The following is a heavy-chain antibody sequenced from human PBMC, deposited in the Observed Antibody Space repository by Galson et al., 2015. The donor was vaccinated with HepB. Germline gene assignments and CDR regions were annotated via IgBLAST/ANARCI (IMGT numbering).Heavy chain of an antibody. CDR1: GFTFSSYG. Sequence: SLRLSCAASGFTFSSYGMHWVRQAPGKGLEWVAFIRYDGSNKYYADSVKGRFTISRDNSKNTLYLQMNSLRAEDTAVYYCAKDKAREDTAMVKVYFDYWGQGTLVTVSS. CDR2: IRYDGSNK. CDR3: AKDKAREDTAMVKVYFDY. V-gene: IGHV3-30*02. J-gene: IGHJ4*02. D-gene: IGHD5-18*01.